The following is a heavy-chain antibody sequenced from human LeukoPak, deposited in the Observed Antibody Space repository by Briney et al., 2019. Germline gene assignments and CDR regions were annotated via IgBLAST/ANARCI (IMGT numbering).Heavy chain of an antibody. CDR1: GGSISSGGYY. CDR2: IYHSGST. CDR3: AREGRGCTSCPFDY. Sequence: SQTLSLTCTVSGGSISSGGYYWSWIRQPPGKGLEWIGYIYHSGSTYYNPSLKSRVTISVDRSKNQFSPKLSSVTAADTAVYYCAREGRGCTSCPFDYWGQGTLVTVSS. J-gene: IGHJ4*02. D-gene: IGHD2-2*01. V-gene: IGHV4-30-2*01.